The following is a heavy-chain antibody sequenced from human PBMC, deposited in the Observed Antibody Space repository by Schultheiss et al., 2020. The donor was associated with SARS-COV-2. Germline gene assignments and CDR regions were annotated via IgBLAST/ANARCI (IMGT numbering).Heavy chain of an antibody. CDR3: VKDGRRAYYYDSSGYPYDY. CDR2: ISSNGGST. CDR1: GFTFSSYA. V-gene: IGHV3-64D*06. J-gene: IGHJ4*02. Sequence: GESLKISCSASGFTFSSYAMHWVRQAPGKGLEYVSAISSNGGSTYYADSVKGRFTISRDNSKNTLYLQMSSLRAEDTAVYYCVKDGRRAYYYDSSGYPYDYWGQGTLVTVSS. D-gene: IGHD3-22*01.